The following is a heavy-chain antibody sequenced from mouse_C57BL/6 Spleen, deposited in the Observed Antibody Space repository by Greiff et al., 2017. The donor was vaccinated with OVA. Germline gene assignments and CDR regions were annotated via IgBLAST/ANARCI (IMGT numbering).Heavy chain of an antibody. Sequence: VQLQQSGPELVKPGASVKISCKASGYTFTDYYMNWVKQSHGKSLEWIGDINPNNGGTSYNQKFKGKATLTVDKSSSTAYMELRSLTSEDSAVYYCARSYYGSSYGDYWGQGTTLTVSS. CDR1: GYTFTDYY. CDR3: ARSYYGSSYGDY. D-gene: IGHD1-1*01. V-gene: IGHV1-26*01. CDR2: INPNNGGT. J-gene: IGHJ2*01.